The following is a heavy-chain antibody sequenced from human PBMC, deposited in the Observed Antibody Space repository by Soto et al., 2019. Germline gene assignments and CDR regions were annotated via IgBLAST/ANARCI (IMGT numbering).Heavy chain of an antibody. CDR3: ARTRPRYCSGGSCRYCYFDR. J-gene: IGHJ2*01. V-gene: IGHV1-3*01. Sequence: QVQLVQSGAEVKKPGASVKVSCKASGYTFTSYAMHWVRQAPGQRLEWMGLINAGNGNTKYSQKFHGRVTITRDTSASTTYMELSSLRSEDTAVYSCARTRPRYCSGGSCRYCYFDRWGRRTRVTVAS. CDR1: GYTFTSYA. CDR2: INAGNGNT. D-gene: IGHD2-15*01.